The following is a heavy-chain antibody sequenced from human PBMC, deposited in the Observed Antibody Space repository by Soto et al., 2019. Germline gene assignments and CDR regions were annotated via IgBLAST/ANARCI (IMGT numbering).Heavy chain of an antibody. V-gene: IGHV4-59*01. CDR1: GGSISSLY. CDR3: GRNRAGYFDY. CDR2: IYYSGST. J-gene: IGHJ4*02. Sequence: SETLSLTCTVSGGSISSLYWNWIRQPPGKGLEWIGSIYYSGSTNYNPSLKSRVTISVDTSKNQFSLKLSSVTAADTAVYYCGRNRAGYFDYWGQGTLVTVSS.